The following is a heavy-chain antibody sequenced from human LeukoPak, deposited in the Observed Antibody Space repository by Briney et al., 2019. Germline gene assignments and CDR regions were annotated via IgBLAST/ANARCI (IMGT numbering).Heavy chain of an antibody. V-gene: IGHV3-48*03. J-gene: IGHJ4*02. D-gene: IGHD1-1*01. CDR3: ARPSETGTTYFEY. CDR1: GFTFSTYE. CDR2: ISRSATTI. Sequence: GRSLTLSCAASGFTFSTYEMNWVRQAPGKGLEWVSYISRSATTIYYADSVKGRFTISRDNAKNSLCLQMNSLRAEDTAVYYCARPSETGTTYFEYWGQGTLVTVSS.